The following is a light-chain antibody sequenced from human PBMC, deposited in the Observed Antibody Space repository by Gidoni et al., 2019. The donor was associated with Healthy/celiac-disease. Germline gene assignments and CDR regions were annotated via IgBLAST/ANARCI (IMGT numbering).Light chain of an antibody. V-gene: IGLV1-40*01. CDR3: QSYDSSLSGSV. CDR1: SSNIGAGYD. J-gene: IGLJ2*01. CDR2: GNS. Sequence: QSVLTQPPSVSWAPGQSVTISCTGGSSNIGAGYDVHWYQQLPGTAPKLLIYGNSNRRSGVPDRFSGAKSGTSASLAITGLQAEDEADDYCQSYDSSLSGSVFGGGTKLTVL.